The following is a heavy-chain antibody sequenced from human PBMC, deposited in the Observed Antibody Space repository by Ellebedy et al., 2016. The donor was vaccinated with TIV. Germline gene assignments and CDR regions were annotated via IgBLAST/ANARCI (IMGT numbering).Heavy chain of an antibody. D-gene: IGHD4-17*01. CDR3: ARRGAYGDYAVQVNSWLDR. J-gene: IGHJ5*02. V-gene: IGHV3-7*01. Sequence: GESLKISCAASGFSFRSYWMTWVRQAPGKGLEWVANIYQDGSWQYSVDSVKGRFTISRDNANNILFLQMNSLRVEDTGVYYCARRGAYGDYAVQVNSWLDRWGQGTLVTVSS. CDR1: GFSFRSYW. CDR2: IYQDGSWQ.